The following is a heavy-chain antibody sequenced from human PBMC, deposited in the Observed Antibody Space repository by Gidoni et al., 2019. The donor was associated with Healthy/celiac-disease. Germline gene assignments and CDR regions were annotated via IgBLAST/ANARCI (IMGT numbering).Heavy chain of an antibody. CDR3: AKDPNSNYYYYYGMDV. V-gene: IGHV3-23*01. CDR1: GFTFSSYA. CDR2: ISGSGGST. J-gene: IGHJ6*02. Sequence: EVQLLESGGGLVQPGGSLRLSCAASGFTFSSYAMSWVRQAPGKGLEWFSAISGSGGSTYYADSVKGRFTISRDNSKNTLYLQMNSLRAEDTAVYYCAKDPNSNYYYYYGMDVWGQGTTVTVSS. D-gene: IGHD4-4*01.